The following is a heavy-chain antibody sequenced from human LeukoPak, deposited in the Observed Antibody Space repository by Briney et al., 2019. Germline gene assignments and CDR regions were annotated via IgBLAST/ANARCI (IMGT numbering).Heavy chain of an antibody. J-gene: IGHJ4*02. Sequence: GGSLRLSCAASGFTVSSNYMGWVRQAPGKGLEWVSVLFSGGNIYYADSVQGRFTISRDNSKNMVFLLMNRLRGEDTAVYFCATLSSDWQKGDWGQGTLVTVSS. V-gene: IGHV3-66*01. CDR1: GFTVSSNY. CDR2: LFSGGNI. D-gene: IGHD2-21*02. CDR3: ATLSSDWQKGD.